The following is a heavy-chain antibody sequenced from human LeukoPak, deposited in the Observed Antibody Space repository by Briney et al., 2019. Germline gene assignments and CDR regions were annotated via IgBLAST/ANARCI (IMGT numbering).Heavy chain of an antibody. V-gene: IGHV3-66*01. CDR1: GSTVSSNY. Sequence: PGGSLRLSCAASGSTVSSNYMSWVRQAPGKGLEWVSVIYSGGSTYYADSVKGRFTISRDNSKNTLYLQMNSLRAEDTAVYYCARDSSLRLWFRSWGQGTLVTVSS. CDR3: ARDSSLRLWFRS. CDR2: IYSGGST. J-gene: IGHJ4*02. D-gene: IGHD5-18*01.